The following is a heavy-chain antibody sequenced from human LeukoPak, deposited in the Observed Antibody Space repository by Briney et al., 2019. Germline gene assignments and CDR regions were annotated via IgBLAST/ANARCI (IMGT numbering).Heavy chain of an antibody. CDR1: GFTFSSYS. V-gene: IGHV3-23*01. CDR3: AKRYCSGGSCYRRNYYGMDV. D-gene: IGHD2-15*01. Sequence: GGSLRLSCAASGFTFSSYSMNWVRQAPGKGLEWVSAISGSGGSTYYAGSVKGRFTISRDNSKNTLYLQMNSLRAEDTAVYYCAKRYCSGGSCYRRNYYGMDVWGQGTTVTVSS. CDR2: ISGSGGST. J-gene: IGHJ6*02.